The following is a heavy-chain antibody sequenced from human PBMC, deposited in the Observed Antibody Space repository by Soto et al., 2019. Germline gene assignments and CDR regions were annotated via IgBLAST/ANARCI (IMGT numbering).Heavy chain of an antibody. V-gene: IGHV3-66*01. D-gene: IGHD3-9*01. Sequence: GESLKISCAASGFTVSSNYMSWVRQAPGKGLEWVSVIYSGGSTYYADSVKGRFTISRDNSKNTLYLQMNSLRAEDTAVYYCARGDFDWLQGYYYYYMDVWGKGTTVTVSS. CDR3: ARGDFDWLQGYYYYYMDV. CDR1: GFTVSSNY. CDR2: IYSGGST. J-gene: IGHJ6*03.